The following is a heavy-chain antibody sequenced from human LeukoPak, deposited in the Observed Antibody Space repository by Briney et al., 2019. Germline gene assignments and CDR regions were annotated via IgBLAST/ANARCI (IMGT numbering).Heavy chain of an antibody. Sequence: SQTLSLTCAISGDSIFSNTAAWNWIRQSPSRGLEWLGRTYYRSKWYNGYAVSVRSRITIDPDTSKNQFSLQLNSVTPEDTAVSYCARGNTAMSNFDYWGQGTLVTVSS. CDR2: TYYRSKWYN. J-gene: IGHJ4*02. CDR3: ARGNTAMSNFDY. CDR1: GDSIFSNTAA. V-gene: IGHV6-1*01. D-gene: IGHD5-18*01.